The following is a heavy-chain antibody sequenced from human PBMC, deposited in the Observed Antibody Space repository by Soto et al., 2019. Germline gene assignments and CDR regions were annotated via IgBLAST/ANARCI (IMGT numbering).Heavy chain of an antibody. CDR2: ISYDGSNK. CDR1: GFTFSSYA. Sequence: QVQLVESGGGVVQPGRSLRLSCAASGFTFSSYAMHWVRQAPGKGLEWVAVISYDGSNKYYADSVKGRFTISRDNSKTLELQMNRLRAEDKACYFCVRDKSPYSSGWHNRHFDYWGQGTLVTVSS. V-gene: IGHV3-30-3*01. D-gene: IGHD6-19*01. J-gene: IGHJ4*02. CDR3: VRDKSPYSSGWHNRHFDY.